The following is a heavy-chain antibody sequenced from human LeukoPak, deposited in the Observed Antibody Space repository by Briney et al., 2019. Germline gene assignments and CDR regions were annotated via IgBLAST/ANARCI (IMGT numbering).Heavy chain of an antibody. V-gene: IGHV3-43*02. CDR1: GFTFDDYA. CDR2: ISGDGGTT. J-gene: IGHJ6*02. CDR3: TIITRPGVLYYYYGMDV. Sequence: GGSLRLSCAASGFTFDDYAMHWVRQAPGKGLEWVSLISGDGGTTYCADSVKGRFTISRDNSENSLYLQMNSLRTEDTALYYCTIITRPGVLYYYYGMDVWGQGTTVTVSS. D-gene: IGHD1-14*01.